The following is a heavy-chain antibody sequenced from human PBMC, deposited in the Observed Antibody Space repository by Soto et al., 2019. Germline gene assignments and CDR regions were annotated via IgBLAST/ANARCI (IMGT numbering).Heavy chain of an antibody. CDR2: ISSSGSTI. Sequence: GGSLRLSCAASGFTFSSYEMNWVRQAPGKGLEWVSYISSSGSTIYYADSVKGRFTISRDNAKNSLYLQMNSLRAEDPAVYYCARDVGSSSSTFDYWGQGTLVTVSS. V-gene: IGHV3-48*03. CDR1: GFTFSSYE. D-gene: IGHD6-6*01. J-gene: IGHJ4*02. CDR3: ARDVGSSSSTFDY.